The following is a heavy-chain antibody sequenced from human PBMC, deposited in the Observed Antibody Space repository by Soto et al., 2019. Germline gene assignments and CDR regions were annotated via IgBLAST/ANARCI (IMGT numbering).Heavy chain of an antibody. CDR1: GFTFSSYS. CDR2: ISSSSSYI. Sequence: PGGSLRLSCAASGFTFSSYSMNWVRQAPGKGLEWVSSISSSSSYIYYADSVKGRFTISRDNANNSLYLQMNSLRAEDTAVYYCARDLGYNPHYFDYWGQGTLVTVSS. J-gene: IGHJ4*02. V-gene: IGHV3-21*01. D-gene: IGHD5-12*01. CDR3: ARDLGYNPHYFDY.